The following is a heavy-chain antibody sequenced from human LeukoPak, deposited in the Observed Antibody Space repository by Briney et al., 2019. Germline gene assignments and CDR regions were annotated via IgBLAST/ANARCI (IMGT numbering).Heavy chain of an antibody. CDR2: INQDGIEK. CDR3: ARGFDGYYGFDI. V-gene: IGHV3-7*05. J-gene: IGHJ3*02. D-gene: IGHD5-24*01. Sequence: PGGTLRLSCAGSGVAFTADWMSWVRQAPGKGLEWVANINQDGIEKYYVASVKGRFTISRDNAKNSIYVQMKRPRAEYTAVYYCARGFDGYYGFDIWGQGTMVTVSS. CDR1: GVAFTADW.